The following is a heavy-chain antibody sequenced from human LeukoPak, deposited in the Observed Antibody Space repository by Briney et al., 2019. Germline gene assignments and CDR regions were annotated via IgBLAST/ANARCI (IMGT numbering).Heavy chain of an antibody. V-gene: IGHV4-59*08. CDR2: IYYRGNT. CDR1: GASISNYY. CDR3: ARRESASYLGGFDY. D-gene: IGHD3-10*01. Sequence: SETLSLTCTVSGASISNYYWSWIRQPPGKGVEWIGYIYYRGNTNYNPSLKSRVTISVDTSKNQFSLKLNSVTAADTAVYHCARRESASYLGGFDYWGQGTLVTVSS. J-gene: IGHJ4*02.